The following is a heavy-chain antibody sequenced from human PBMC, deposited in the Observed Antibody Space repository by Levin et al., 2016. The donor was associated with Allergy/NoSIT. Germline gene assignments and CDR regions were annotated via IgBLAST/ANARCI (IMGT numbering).Heavy chain of an antibody. Sequence: SETLSLTCTVSGGSIAGSNYHWGWIRQSPGKGLEWIGSVHYSGTSYKTPSLKSRVTISVDTSKNQFAMSLTSVTAADTAVYFCARQSLRFHVQVWGQGAHVFVSS. J-gene: IGHJ1*01. D-gene: IGHD3-3*01. CDR3: ARQSLRFHVQV. CDR2: VHYSGTS. CDR1: GGSIAGSNYH. V-gene: IGHV4-39*01.